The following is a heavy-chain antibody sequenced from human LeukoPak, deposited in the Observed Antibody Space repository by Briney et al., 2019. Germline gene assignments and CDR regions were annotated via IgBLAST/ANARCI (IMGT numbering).Heavy chain of an antibody. J-gene: IGHJ4*02. Sequence: GGSLRLSCAASGFTFSSYAMSWVRRAPGKGLEWVSAISGGGANTYYADSVKGRFTISRDNSKNTLDLQMNSLRAEDTAAYYCAKGSNRYSGSYTDYWGQGTLVTVSS. CDR1: GFTFSSYA. CDR2: ISGGGANT. CDR3: AKGSNRYSGSYTDY. V-gene: IGHV3-23*01. D-gene: IGHD1-26*01.